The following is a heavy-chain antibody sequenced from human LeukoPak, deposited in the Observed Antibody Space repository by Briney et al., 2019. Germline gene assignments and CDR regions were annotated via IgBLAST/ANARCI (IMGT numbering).Heavy chain of an antibody. J-gene: IGHJ4*02. V-gene: IGHV3-7*01. CDR1: GFTLRSYW. CDR2: IKEDGSEK. Sequence: GESLRLSCAAYGFTLRSYWMTWVRQAPAKGLEWVANIKEDGSEKCYVDSVRGRFTISRDNVKNSLYLHMNSLRAEDTAVYYCARVHHSSSWGTDDCWGQGTQVTVSS. CDR3: ARVHHSSSWGTDDC. D-gene: IGHD6-13*01.